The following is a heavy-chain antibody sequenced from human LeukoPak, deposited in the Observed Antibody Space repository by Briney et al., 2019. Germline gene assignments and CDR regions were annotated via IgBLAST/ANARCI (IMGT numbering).Heavy chain of an antibody. D-gene: IGHD3-22*01. V-gene: IGHV5-51*01. CDR2: VYPDDSDT. Sequence: GESLKISCKGSGYIFTNYWIGWVRQMPGKGLEWMGIVYPDDSDTTYSPSFQGQVTISADKSISTAYLQWSSLKASDTAMYYCARQNSDYYYDSSGYPPYDAFDIWGQGTMVTVSS. CDR1: GYIFTNYW. J-gene: IGHJ3*02. CDR3: ARQNSDYYYDSSGYPPYDAFDI.